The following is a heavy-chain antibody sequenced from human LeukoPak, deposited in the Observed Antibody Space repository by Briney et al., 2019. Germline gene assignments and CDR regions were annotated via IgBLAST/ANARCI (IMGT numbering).Heavy chain of an antibody. CDR2: INQDGSQT. V-gene: IGHV3-7*01. Sequence: GGSLRLSCAASGFTFSSYWMTWVRQAPGKGLEWVANINQDGSQTNYLDSVKGRFTISRDNAKNSLYLQMNSLRAEDTAMYYCARGLLSLPRSTLDYWGQGTLVTVSS. CDR1: GFTFSSYW. CDR3: ARGLLSLPRSTLDY. J-gene: IGHJ4*02. D-gene: IGHD2-21*02.